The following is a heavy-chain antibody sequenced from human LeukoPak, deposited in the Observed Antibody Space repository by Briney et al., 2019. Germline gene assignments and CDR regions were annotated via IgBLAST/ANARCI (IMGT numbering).Heavy chain of an antibody. CDR3: AKDLGGSATTV. D-gene: IGHD2-2*01. J-gene: IGHJ4*02. CDR2: ISWSGDRM. V-gene: IGHV3-9*01. CDR1: GFTFEDHV. Sequence: PGRSLRLSCAASGFTFEDHVMHWVRQAPGKGLEWVSSISWSGDRMGYADAVKGRFTISRDNAKNSLFLQMNSLRAEDTALYYCAKDLGGSATTVWGQGTLVTVSS.